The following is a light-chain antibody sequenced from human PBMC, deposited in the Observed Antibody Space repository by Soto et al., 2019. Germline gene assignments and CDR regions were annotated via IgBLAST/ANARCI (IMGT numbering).Light chain of an antibody. CDR3: QQYSSDSA. V-gene: IGKV1-5*03. CDR2: RAS. Sequence: DIQMTQSPSTLSASVGDRVTITCRTSQTISTWLAWYQQKPGKAPKLLIHRASSLGTGVPSRFSGRGSGTEFTLTITSLQPDDFATYYCQQYSSDSAFGPGTKVEIK. CDR1: QTISTW. J-gene: IGKJ1*01.